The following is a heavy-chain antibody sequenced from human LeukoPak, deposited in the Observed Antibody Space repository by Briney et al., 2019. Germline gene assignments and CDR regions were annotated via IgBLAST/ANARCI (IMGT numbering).Heavy chain of an antibody. CDR2: ISGNGGSI. J-gene: IGHJ4*02. CDR3: ARDFYFSYYFDH. V-gene: IGHV3-64*01. Sequence: GGSLRLSCAASGFTFSNYAMHWVRQAPGKGLEYVSGISGNGGSIYYANSVRGRLTISRDNSKHTLYLQMGSLRTEDMAVYYCARDFYFSYYFDHGGEGTLVTVSS. CDR1: GFTFSNYA. D-gene: IGHD2/OR15-2a*01.